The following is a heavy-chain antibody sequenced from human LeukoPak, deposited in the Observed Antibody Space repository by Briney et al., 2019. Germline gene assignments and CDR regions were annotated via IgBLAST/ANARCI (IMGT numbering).Heavy chain of an antibody. V-gene: IGHV4-59*08. CDR3: ATTTVTTLVDAFDI. Sequence: PSETLSLTCTVSGGSISSYYWSWIRQPPGKGLEGIGYIYYSGSTNYNPSLKSRVTISVDTSKNQFSLKLSSVTAADTAVYYCATTTVTTLVDAFDIWGQGTMVTVSS. CDR2: IYYSGST. CDR1: GGSISSYY. D-gene: IGHD4-11*01. J-gene: IGHJ3*02.